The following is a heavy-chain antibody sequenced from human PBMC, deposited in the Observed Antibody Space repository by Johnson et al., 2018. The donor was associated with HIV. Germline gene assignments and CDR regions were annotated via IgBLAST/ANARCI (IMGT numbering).Heavy chain of an antibody. CDR1: GFTFSSYG. Sequence: QVQLVESGGGVVQPGGSLRLSCAASGFTFSSYGMHWVRQAPGKGLEWVSVIYSGGTTYYADSVKGRFTISRDNSKNTLYLQMNSLRAEDTAVYYCARYYVSRPFDIWGQGKMVTVSS. J-gene: IGHJ3*02. V-gene: IGHV3-NL1*01. CDR3: ARYYVSRPFDI. D-gene: IGHD3-22*01. CDR2: IYSGGTT.